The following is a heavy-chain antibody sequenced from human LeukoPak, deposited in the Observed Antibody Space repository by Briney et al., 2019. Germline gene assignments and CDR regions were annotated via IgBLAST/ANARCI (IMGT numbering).Heavy chain of an antibody. CDR2: ISSSSSYI. Sequence: GGSLRLSCAASGFTFSSYSMNWVRQAPGKGLEWVSSISSSSSYIYYADSVKGRFTISRDNSKNTLYLQMNSLRAEDTAVYYCAKGYCSGGSCYLLFDYWGQGTLVTVSS. CDR3: AKGYCSGGSCYLLFDY. CDR1: GFTFSSYS. V-gene: IGHV3-21*04. J-gene: IGHJ4*02. D-gene: IGHD2-15*01.